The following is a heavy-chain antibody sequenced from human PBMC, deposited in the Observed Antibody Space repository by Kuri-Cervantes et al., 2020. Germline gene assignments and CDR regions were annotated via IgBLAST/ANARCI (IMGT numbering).Heavy chain of an antibody. J-gene: IGHJ4*02. V-gene: IGHV1-69*05. CDR1: GGTLSSNT. Sequence: SVKVSCKASGGTLSSNTFNWVRQAPGQGLEWMGGITPIFETPNYAQKSQDRLTITKDESTSTAYMELSSLKSEDTAVYYCARNLDYWGQGTLVTVSS. CDR2: ITPIFETP. CDR3: ARNLDY.